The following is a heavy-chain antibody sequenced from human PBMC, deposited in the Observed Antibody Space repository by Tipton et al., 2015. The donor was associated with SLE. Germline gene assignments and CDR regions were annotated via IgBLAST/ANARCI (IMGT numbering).Heavy chain of an antibody. J-gene: IGHJ4*02. V-gene: IGHV4-61*09. D-gene: IGHD3-22*01. Sequence: TLSLTCSVSGASISSGSYYWSWVRQPAGKGLEWIGHVYTSGGTNYNPSLKSRVSMSVDTSKNQFSLKMRSVTASDTAVYYCAREKSSGHSDYWGQGALVTVSS. CDR3: AREKSSGHSDY. CDR1: GASISSGSYY. CDR2: VYTSGGT.